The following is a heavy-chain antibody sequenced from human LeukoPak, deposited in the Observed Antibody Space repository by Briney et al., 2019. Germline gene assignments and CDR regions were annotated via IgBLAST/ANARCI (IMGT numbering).Heavy chain of an antibody. V-gene: IGHV4-39*01. CDR1: GVSINNGRYY. CDR2: IFYTGSA. J-gene: IGHJ4*02. D-gene: IGHD6-25*01. CDR3: ARRGIAAAAHFDF. Sequence: SKTLSLTCTVSGVSINNGRYYWGWIRQPPGRRLEWIGSIFYTGSAHYHPSFESRVVITIDTVNNQFSLRLPSVTAADTAVYFCARRGIAAAAHFDFWGQGSLVTVSS.